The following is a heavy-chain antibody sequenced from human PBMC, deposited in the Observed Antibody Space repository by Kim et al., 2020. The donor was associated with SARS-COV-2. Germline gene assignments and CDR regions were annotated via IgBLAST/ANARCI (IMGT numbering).Heavy chain of an antibody. J-gene: IGHJ4*02. Sequence: SETLSLTCAVYGGSFSGYYWSWIRQPPGKGLEWIGEINHSGSTNYNPSLKSRVTISVDTSKNQFSLKLSSVTAADTAVYYCARGAGGFWSGYDYWGQGTLVTVSS. D-gene: IGHD3-3*01. CDR3: ARGAGGFWSGYDY. CDR1: GGSFSGYY. CDR2: INHSGST. V-gene: IGHV4-34*01.